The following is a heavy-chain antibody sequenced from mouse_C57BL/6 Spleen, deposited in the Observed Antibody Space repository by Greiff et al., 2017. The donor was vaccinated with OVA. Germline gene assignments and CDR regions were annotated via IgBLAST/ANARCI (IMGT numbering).Heavy chain of an antibody. V-gene: IGHV5-4*03. D-gene: IGHD1-1*01. CDR1: GFTFSSYA. CDR2: ISDGGSYT. CDR3: ARSNYYGSSDWYFDV. J-gene: IGHJ1*03. Sequence: EVNLVESGGGLVKPGGSLKLSCAASGFTFSSYAMSWVRQTPEKRLEWVATISDGGSYTYSPDNVKGRFTISRDNAKNNLYLQMSHLKSEDTAMYYCARSNYYGSSDWYFDVWGTGTTVTVSS.